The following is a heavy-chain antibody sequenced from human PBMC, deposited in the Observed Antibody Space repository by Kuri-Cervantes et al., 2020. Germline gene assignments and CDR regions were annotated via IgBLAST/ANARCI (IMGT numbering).Heavy chain of an antibody. CDR3: ARLSWGEVFFDY. J-gene: IGHJ4*02. Sequence: SETLSLTCAVYGGSFSGYYWSWIRQPPGKGLEWIGEINHSGSTYYNPSLKSRVTISVDTSKNQFSLKLSSVTAADTAVYYCARLSWGEVFFDYWGQGTLVTVSS. V-gene: IGHV4-34*01. CDR1: GGSFSGYY. D-gene: IGHD7-27*01. CDR2: INHSGST.